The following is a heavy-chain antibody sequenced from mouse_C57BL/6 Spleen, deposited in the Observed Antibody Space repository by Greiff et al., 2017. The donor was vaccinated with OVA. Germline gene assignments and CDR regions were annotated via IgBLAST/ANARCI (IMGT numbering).Heavy chain of an antibody. CDR3: ARDEGITTVVWAMDY. CDR1: GYTFTSYG. CDR2: IDPNSGGT. V-gene: IGHV1-72*01. D-gene: IGHD1-1*01. J-gene: IGHJ4*01. Sequence: QVQLQQPGAELVKPGASVKLSCKASGYTFTSYGMHWVKQRPGRGLEWIGRIDPNSGGTKYNEKFKSKATLTVDKPSSTAYMQLSSLTSEDSAVYYCARDEGITTVVWAMDYWGQGPSVTVSS.